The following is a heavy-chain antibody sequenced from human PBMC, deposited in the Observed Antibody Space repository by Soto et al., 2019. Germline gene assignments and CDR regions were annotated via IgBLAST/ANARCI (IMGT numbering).Heavy chain of an antibody. CDR1: GGTFSKYS. CDR2: IIPFLGVT. V-gene: IGHV1-69*02. CDR3: ACWSAPDVDY. J-gene: IGHJ4*02. D-gene: IGHD3-3*01. Sequence: QVPLVQSGAEVKKPGSSVKVSCKASGGTFSKYSITWIRQAPGQGLEWMGRIIPFLGVTNYAQKFQGRVTNTADKATSTAYMELNHLRFEDTDLYGCACWSAPDVDYWGQGTMLTVSS.